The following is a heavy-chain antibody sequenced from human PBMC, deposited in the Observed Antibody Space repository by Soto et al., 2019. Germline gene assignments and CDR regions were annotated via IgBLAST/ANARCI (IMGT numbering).Heavy chain of an antibody. CDR1: GGSISSNY. Sequence: SETLSLTCTVSGGSISSNYWTWIRQPPGKGLEWIGYVYNSGSTNYNPSLKSRVTISEDTSKSQFSLKVNSMTAADTAVYYCARYRREAVAGYTLDNWGQGILVTVPS. D-gene: IGHD6-13*01. CDR3: ARYRREAVAGYTLDN. V-gene: IGHV4-59*01. J-gene: IGHJ4*02. CDR2: VYNSGST.